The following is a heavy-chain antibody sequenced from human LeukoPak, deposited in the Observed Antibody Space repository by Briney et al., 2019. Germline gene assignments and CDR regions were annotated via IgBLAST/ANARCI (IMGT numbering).Heavy chain of an antibody. V-gene: IGHV3-23*01. J-gene: IGHJ4*02. CDR3: AKGAYDYIEMGYFDY. CDR2: IIGSSGDT. Sequence: PGGSLRLSCAASGFSLTNFAMSWVRQAPGKGLEWVSLIIGSSGDTFYADSVKGLFTISRDNSKNRLYLQMNSLRDEDTALYYCAKGAYDYIEMGYFDYWGQGTLVTVSS. CDR1: GFSLTNFA. D-gene: IGHD5-12*01.